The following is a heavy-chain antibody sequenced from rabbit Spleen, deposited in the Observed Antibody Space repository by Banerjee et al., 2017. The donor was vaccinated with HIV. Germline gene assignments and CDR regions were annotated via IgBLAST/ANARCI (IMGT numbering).Heavy chain of an antibody. J-gene: IGHJ4*01. CDR2: IWTGDGTI. V-gene: IGHV1S45*01. CDR3: ARDDPNIGDYGYTDLQL. D-gene: IGHD6-1*01. CDR1: GFSFISRYW. Sequence: QEQLVESGGGLVQPEGSLTLTCKASGFSFISRYWICWVRQAPGKGLEWIGCIWTGDGTIYYATWAKGRFTISKTSSTMVTLQMTRLPAADTATYFCARDDPNIGDYGYTDLQLWGPGTLVTVS.